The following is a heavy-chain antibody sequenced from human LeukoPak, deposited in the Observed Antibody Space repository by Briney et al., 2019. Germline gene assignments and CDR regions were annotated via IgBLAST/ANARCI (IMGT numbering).Heavy chain of an antibody. V-gene: IGHV4-34*01. CDR1: GGSFSGYS. D-gene: IGHD3-16*02. CDR3: ACYRYGFRGMDS. Sequence: SETLSLTCSVYGGSFSGYSWGWIRQPPGKGLEWIGEINYSGNINYKPSLKSRIIISADRSRNQFSLTLRSVTAADTAVYYCACYRYGFRGMDSWGRGTQVTVSS. J-gene: IGHJ4*02. CDR2: INYSGNI.